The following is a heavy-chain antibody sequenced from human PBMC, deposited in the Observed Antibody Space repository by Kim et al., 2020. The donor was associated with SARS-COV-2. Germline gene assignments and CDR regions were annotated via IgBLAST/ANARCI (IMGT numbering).Heavy chain of an antibody. CDR2: TYYRSKWYN. Sequence: SQTLSLTCAISGDSVSSNSAAWNWIRQSPSRGLEWLGRTYYRSKWYNDYAVSVKSRITINPDTSKNQFSLQLNSVTPEDTAVYYCARAPSGGSGGYYYYYMAVWGKGTTVTVSS. CDR3: ARAPSGGSGGYYYYYMAV. CDR1: GDSVSSNSAA. V-gene: IGHV6-1*01. D-gene: IGHD3-10*01. J-gene: IGHJ6*03.